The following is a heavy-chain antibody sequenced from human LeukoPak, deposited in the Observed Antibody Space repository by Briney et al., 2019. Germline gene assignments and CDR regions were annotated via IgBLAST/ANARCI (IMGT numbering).Heavy chain of an antibody. D-gene: IGHD3-22*01. J-gene: IGHJ4*02. Sequence: GGSLRLSCAASGFTFSSYWMSWVRQAPGKGLEWVANIKQDGSEKYYVDSVKGRFTISRDSAKNSLYLQMNSLRAEDTAVYYCARDRESSSGYFFDYWGQGTLVTVSS. CDR1: GFTFSSYW. CDR3: ARDRESSSGYFFDY. CDR2: IKQDGSEK. V-gene: IGHV3-7*01.